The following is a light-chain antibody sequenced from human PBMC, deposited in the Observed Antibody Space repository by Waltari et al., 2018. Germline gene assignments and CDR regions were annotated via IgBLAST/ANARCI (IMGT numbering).Light chain of an antibody. V-gene: IGKV1-33*01. CDR1: QDISNY. CDR3: QQYDNLPLTWT. CDR2: DAS. J-gene: IGKJ1*01. Sequence: DIQMTQSPSSLSASVGDRVTITCQASQDISNYLNWYQQKPGKAPKLLIYDASNLETGVPSRFSGSGSGTDFTFTISSLQPEDIATYYGQQYDNLPLTWTFGQGTKVEIK.